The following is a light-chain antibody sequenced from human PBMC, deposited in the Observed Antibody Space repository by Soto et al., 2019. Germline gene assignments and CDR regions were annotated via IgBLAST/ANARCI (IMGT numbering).Light chain of an antibody. J-gene: IGKJ1*01. V-gene: IGKV1-6*01. CDR2: AAS. CDR1: QTISSW. CDR3: LQLYNFSWT. Sequence: IQMTHSPSTLSASVLYIVTITFRASQTISSWLASYQQKPGKAPKLLIFAASNLQSGVPSRFSGSGSGTDFTLTISRLQPEDFATYYCLQLYNFSWTFGQGTKVDIK.